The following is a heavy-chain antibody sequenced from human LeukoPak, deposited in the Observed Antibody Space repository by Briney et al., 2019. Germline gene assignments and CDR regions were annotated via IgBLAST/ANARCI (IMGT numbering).Heavy chain of an antibody. Sequence: ASVKVSCKASGYTFTSYGISWVRQAPGQGLEWMGWISAYNGNTNYAQKLQGRVTMTTDTSTSTAYMELRSLRSDDTAVYYCARGCSGGSCYPLGYYYYMDVWGKGTTVTVSS. V-gene: IGHV1-18*01. CDR2: ISAYNGNT. D-gene: IGHD2-15*01. CDR1: GYTFTSYG. J-gene: IGHJ6*03. CDR3: ARGCSGGSCYPLGYYYYMDV.